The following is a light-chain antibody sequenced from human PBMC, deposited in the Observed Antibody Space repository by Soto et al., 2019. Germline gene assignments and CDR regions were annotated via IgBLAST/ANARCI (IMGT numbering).Light chain of an antibody. CDR2: GAS. Sequence: IVMTKSPATLPVSPGERATLSCRASQSVSSNLAWYQQKPGQAPRLLIYGASTRATGMPARFSGSGSGTEFTLTISSLQSEDFAVYYCQQYNNWPLTFGGGTKVEIK. CDR3: QQYNNWPLT. J-gene: IGKJ4*01. V-gene: IGKV3-15*01. CDR1: QSVSSN.